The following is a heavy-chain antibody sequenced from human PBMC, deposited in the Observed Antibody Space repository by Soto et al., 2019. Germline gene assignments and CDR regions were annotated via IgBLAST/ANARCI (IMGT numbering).Heavy chain of an antibody. CDR2: IIGIFGTA. Sequence: QVQLVQSGTEVKEPGSSVKVSCKASGGTFGSYSISWVRQAPGQGLEWMGGIIGIFGTANYAQKFQGRVPITADKSTSTAYMELSSLRSEDTAVYYCARQQGTAAANDYWGQGTLVTVSS. J-gene: IGHJ4*02. CDR3: ARQQGTAAANDY. D-gene: IGHD6-13*01. V-gene: IGHV1-69*06. CDR1: GGTFGSYS.